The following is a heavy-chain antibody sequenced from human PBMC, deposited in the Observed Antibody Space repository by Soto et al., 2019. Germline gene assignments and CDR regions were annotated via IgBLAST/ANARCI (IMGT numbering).Heavy chain of an antibody. CDR1: GFTFSSYS. J-gene: IGHJ4*02. CDR3: AREEEVCSGGSCLVFDY. V-gene: IGHV3-21*01. Sequence: EVQLVESGGGLVKPGGSLRLSCAASGFTFSSYSMNWVRQAPGKGLEWVSSISSSSSYIYYADSVKGRFTISRDNAKNSLYLQMNSLRAEDTAVYYCAREEEVCSGGSCLVFDYWGQGTLVTVSS. D-gene: IGHD2-15*01. CDR2: ISSSSSYI.